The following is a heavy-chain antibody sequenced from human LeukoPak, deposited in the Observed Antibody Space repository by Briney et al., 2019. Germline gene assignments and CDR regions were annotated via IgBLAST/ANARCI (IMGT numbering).Heavy chain of an antibody. CDR1: GFTFSSYS. CDR3: ARLPAYCSSTSCYYDY. V-gene: IGHV3-48*04. Sequence: GGSLRLSCAASGFTFSSYSMNWVRQAPGKGLEWVSYISSASGSIYYADSVKGRFTISRDNARNSLFLQMNSLRAEDTAVYYCARLPAYCSSTSCYYDYWGQGTLVTVSS. D-gene: IGHD2-2*01. J-gene: IGHJ4*02. CDR2: ISSASGSI.